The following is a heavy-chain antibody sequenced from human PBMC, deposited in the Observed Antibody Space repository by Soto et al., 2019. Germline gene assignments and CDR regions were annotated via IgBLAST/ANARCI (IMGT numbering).Heavy chain of an antibody. Sequence: SETLSLTCPVYGGSFSGYYWSWIRQPPGKGLEWIGEINHSGSTKYNPSLKSRVTISVDTSKNQFSLKLSSVTAADTAVYYCARASGWLRFEGELDYWGQGTLVTVSS. V-gene: IGHV4-34*01. CDR2: INHSGST. J-gene: IGHJ4*02. CDR1: GGSFSGYY. CDR3: ARASGWLRFEGELDY. D-gene: IGHD5-12*01.